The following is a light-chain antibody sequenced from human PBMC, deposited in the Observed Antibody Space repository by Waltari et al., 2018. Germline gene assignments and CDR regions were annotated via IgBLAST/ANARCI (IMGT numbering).Light chain of an antibody. J-gene: IGLJ1*01. CDR1: SSDGGGYNY. Sequence: QSALTQPASVSGSPGQSITLSCPGTSSDGGGYNYVSWYQQHPGKAPKLMIYEVSNRPSGVSNRFSGSKSGNTASLTISGLQAEDEADYYCSSYTSSSTLVFGTGTKVTVL. CDR2: EVS. V-gene: IGLV2-14*01. CDR3: SSYTSSSTLV.